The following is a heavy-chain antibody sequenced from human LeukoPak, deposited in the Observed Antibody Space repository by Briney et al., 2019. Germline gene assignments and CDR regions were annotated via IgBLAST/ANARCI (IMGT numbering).Heavy chain of an antibody. CDR2: IIPIFGTA. CDR1: GGTFSSYA. V-gene: IGHV1-69*01. J-gene: IGHJ5*02. Sequence: GSSVKVSCKASGGTFSSYAISWVRQAPGQGLDWMGGIIPIFGTANYAQKFQGRVTITADESTSTDYMELSSLRSEDTAVYYCAASSSWYVVGWFDPWGQGTLVTVSS. D-gene: IGHD6-13*01. CDR3: AASSSWYVVGWFDP.